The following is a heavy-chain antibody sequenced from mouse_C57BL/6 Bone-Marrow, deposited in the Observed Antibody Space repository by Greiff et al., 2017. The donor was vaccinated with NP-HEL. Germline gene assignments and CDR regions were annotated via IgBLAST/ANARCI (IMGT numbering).Heavy chain of an antibody. J-gene: IGHJ3*01. D-gene: IGHD2-3*01. CDR1: GFTFSSYA. Sequence: EVKLVESGGGLVKPGGSLKLSCAASGFTFSSYAMSWVRKTPEKRLEWVATISDGGSYTYYPDNVKGRFTISRDNAKNNLYLQMSHLKSEDTAMYYCARGGWLLLAYWGQGTLGTVSA. V-gene: IGHV5-4*03. CDR3: ARGGWLLLAY. CDR2: ISDGGSYT.